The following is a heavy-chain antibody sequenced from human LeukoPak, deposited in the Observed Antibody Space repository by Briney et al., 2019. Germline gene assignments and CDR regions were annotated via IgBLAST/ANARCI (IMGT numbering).Heavy chain of an antibody. D-gene: IGHD6-13*01. CDR1: GGSFSGYY. CDR2: INHSGST. Sequence: PSETLSLTCAVYGGSFSGYYWSWIRQPPGKGLEWIGEINHSGSTNYNPSLKSRVTISVDTSKNQFSLKLSSVTAADTAVYYCARVYSRGQDNWFDPWGQGTLVTVSS. V-gene: IGHV4-34*01. CDR3: ARVYSRGQDNWFDP. J-gene: IGHJ5*02.